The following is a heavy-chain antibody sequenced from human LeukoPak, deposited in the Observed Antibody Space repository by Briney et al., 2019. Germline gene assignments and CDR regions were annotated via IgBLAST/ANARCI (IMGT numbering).Heavy chain of an antibody. J-gene: IGHJ4*02. V-gene: IGHV3-7*01. Sequence: PGGSLRLSCAASGFTFSSYWMHWVRQAPGKGLEWVANIKQDGSEKYYVDSVKGRFTISRDNAKNSLYLQMNSLRAEDTAVYYCARTRITMIVGLASRFDYWGQGTLVTVSS. CDR1: GFTFSSYW. CDR2: IKQDGSEK. D-gene: IGHD3-22*01. CDR3: ARTRITMIVGLASRFDY.